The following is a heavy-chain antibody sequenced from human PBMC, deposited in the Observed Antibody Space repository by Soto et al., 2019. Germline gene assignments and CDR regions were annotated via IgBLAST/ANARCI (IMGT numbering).Heavy chain of an antibody. J-gene: IGHJ6*02. D-gene: IGHD6-6*01. V-gene: IGHV4-31*03. CDR2: IYYSGST. Sequence: QVQLQESGPGLVKPSQTLSLTCTVSGGSISSGGYYWSWIRQHPGKGLEWIGYIYYSGSTYYNPALTRRVTISVDTSKNQFSLKLSSVTAADTAVYYCARERREARPDYYYYGMDVWGQGTTVTVAS. CDR1: GGSISSGGYY. CDR3: ARERREARPDYYYYGMDV.